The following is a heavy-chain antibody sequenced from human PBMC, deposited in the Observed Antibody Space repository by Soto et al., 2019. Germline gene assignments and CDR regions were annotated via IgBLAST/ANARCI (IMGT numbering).Heavy chain of an antibody. CDR2: IYYSGKP. J-gene: IGHJ6*02. CDR1: GGSITSNY. Sequence: QVQLQESGPGLVKPSETLSLTCIVAGGSITSNYWSWIRQPPGKGLGWIGYIYYSGKPNYNPSLKSRVIISIDTSKNHFFLKLSSVTAADTAVYYCARGPYYYYYGLDVWGQGTTVTVSS. CDR3: ARGPYYYYYGLDV. V-gene: IGHV4-59*01.